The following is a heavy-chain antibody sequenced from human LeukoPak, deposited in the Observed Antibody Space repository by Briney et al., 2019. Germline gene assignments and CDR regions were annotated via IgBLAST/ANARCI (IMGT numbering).Heavy chain of an antibody. D-gene: IGHD5-12*01. Sequence: ASVKVSCKASGFTYTSFGFSWVRPAPGQGLEWVGWISYYNGDTSHDQKFQSRVTISTDTSTNTAYMTLRSLTSDDTAVYYCARRSGYDRRAGTLDIWGQGTMVTVSS. V-gene: IGHV1-18*01. J-gene: IGHJ3*02. CDR3: ARRSGYDRRAGTLDI. CDR2: ISYYNGDT. CDR1: GFTYTSFG.